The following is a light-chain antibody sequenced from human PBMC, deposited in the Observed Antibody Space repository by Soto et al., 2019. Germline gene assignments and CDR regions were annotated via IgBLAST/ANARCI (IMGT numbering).Light chain of an antibody. Sequence: EVVMTQSPATLSVSPGERATLSCGASQSVRSYLAWYQQKPGQAPRLLIHGASTRAPGIPARFSGSGSGTDFTLTISSLKSEDFAVYYCHQYDHWPQTFGQGTKVDIK. CDR3: HQYDHWPQT. V-gene: IGKV3-15*01. CDR1: QSVRSY. J-gene: IGKJ1*01. CDR2: GAS.